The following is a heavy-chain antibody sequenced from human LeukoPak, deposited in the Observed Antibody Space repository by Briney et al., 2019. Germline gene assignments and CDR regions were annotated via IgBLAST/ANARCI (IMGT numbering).Heavy chain of an antibody. D-gene: IGHD6-19*01. V-gene: IGHV3-21*01. J-gene: IGHJ4*02. CDR1: GFTFSSYS. Sequence: GGSLRLSCAASGFTFSSYSMNWVHQAPGKGLEWVSSISSSSSYIYYADSVKGRFTISRDNAKNSLYLQMNSLRAEDTAVYYCARDESSGWYYFDYWGQGTLVTVSS. CDR3: ARDESSGWYYFDY. CDR2: ISSSSSYI.